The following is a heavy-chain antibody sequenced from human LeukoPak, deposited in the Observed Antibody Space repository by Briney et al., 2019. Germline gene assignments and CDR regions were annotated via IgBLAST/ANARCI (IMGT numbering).Heavy chain of an antibody. CDR2: IIPIFGTA. Sequence: GASVKVSCKASGGTFSSYAISWVRQAPGKGLEWMGRIIPIFGTANYAQKFQGRVTITTDESTSTAYMELSRLTSDDTAVYYCARDYGNWFDPWGQGTLVTVSS. D-gene: IGHD3-16*01. CDR3: ARDYGNWFDP. CDR1: GGTFSSYA. J-gene: IGHJ5*02. V-gene: IGHV1-69*05.